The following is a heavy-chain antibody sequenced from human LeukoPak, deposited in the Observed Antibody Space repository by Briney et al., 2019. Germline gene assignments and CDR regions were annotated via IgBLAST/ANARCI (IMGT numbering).Heavy chain of an antibody. J-gene: IGHJ6*02. CDR1: GGSFSGYY. V-gene: IGHV4-34*01. Sequence: PSETLSLTCAVYGGSFSGYYWSWIRQPPGKGLEWTGEINHSGSTNYNPSLKSRVTISVDTSKNQFSLKLSSVTAADTAVYYCARGYVLRFLEWLNNKYYYGMDVWGQGTTVTVSS. CDR2: INHSGST. CDR3: ARGYVLRFLEWLNNKYYYGMDV. D-gene: IGHD3-3*01.